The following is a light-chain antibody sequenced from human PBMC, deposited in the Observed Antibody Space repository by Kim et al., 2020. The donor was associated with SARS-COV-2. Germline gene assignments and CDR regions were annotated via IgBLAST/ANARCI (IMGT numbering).Light chain of an antibody. J-gene: IGKJ4*01. Sequence: DVVMTQSPDSLAVSLGERATINCKSSQTVLYDSSNRNYLAWYQVKPGQPPKLLIYWASTRESGVPDRFSGSGSGTDFTLTISSLQAEDVAVYYCQQYYTSLTFGGGTKVDIK. CDR2: WAS. V-gene: IGKV4-1*01. CDR1: QTVLYDSSNRNY. CDR3: QQYYTSLT.